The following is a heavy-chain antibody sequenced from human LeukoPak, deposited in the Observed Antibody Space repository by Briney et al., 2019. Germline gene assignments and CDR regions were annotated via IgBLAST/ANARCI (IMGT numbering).Heavy chain of an antibody. D-gene: IGHD2-15*01. CDR1: EFTFSSYA. J-gene: IGHJ6*03. CDR3: AKVAREEVVVVVEYYYYYMDV. V-gene: IGHV3-23*01. CDR2: ISGSGGRT. Sequence: GGSLRLSCAASEFTFSSYAMIWVRQAPGKGLEWVSSISGSGGRTHYADSVKGRFTISRDNSKNTLYLQMNSLRAEDTAVYYCAKVAREEVVVVVEYYYYYMDVWGKGTTVTVSS.